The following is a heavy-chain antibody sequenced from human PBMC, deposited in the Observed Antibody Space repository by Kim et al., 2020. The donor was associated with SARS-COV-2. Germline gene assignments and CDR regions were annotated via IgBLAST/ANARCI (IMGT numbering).Heavy chain of an antibody. Sequence: GESLKISCKGSGYSFTSYWISWVRQMPGKGLEWMGRIDPSDSYTNYSPSFQGHVTISADKSISTAYLQWSSLKASDTAMYYCARVQYYDSSGYFPWDWGQGTLVTVSS. V-gene: IGHV5-10-1*01. CDR3: ARVQYYDSSGYFPWD. D-gene: IGHD3-22*01. CDR2: IDPSDSYT. CDR1: GYSFTSYW. J-gene: IGHJ4*02.